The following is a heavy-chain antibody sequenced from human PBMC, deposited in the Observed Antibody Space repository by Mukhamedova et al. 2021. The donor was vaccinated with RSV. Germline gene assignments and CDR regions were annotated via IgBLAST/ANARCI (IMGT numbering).Heavy chain of an antibody. D-gene: IGHD4-17*01. Sequence: GLEWVSGISGSGGTTYYADSVKGRCTISRDNSKNTLYLQMNSLRAEDTALYYCAKRDGFYWGQGTLVTVS. CDR2: ISGSGGTT. J-gene: IGHJ4*02. CDR3: AKRDGFY. V-gene: IGHV3-23*01.